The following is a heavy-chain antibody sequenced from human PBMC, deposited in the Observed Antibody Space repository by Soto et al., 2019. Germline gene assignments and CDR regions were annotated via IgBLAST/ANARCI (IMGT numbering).Heavy chain of an antibody. CDR2: IKSRTDGGTT. CDR3: TTELKSSSWYDDAFDI. J-gene: IGHJ3*02. CDR1: GFTFSNAW. V-gene: IGHV3-15*01. D-gene: IGHD6-13*01. Sequence: GGSLRLSCAASGFTFSNAWMSWVRQAPGKGLEWVGRIKSRTDGGTTDYAAPVKGRFTISRDDSKNTLYLQMNSLKTEDTAVYYCTTELKSSSWYDDAFDIWGQGTMVT.